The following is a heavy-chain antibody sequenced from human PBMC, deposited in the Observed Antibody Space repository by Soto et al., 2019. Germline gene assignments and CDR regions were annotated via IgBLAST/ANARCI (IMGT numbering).Heavy chain of an antibody. CDR2: IYHSGST. J-gene: IGHJ6*02. CDR3: ARVPDV. CDR1: GGSISSGGYS. Sequence: PSETLSLTCAVSGGSISSGGYSWSWTRQLPGKGLEWIGYIYHSGSTYYNPSLKSRVTISVDRSKNQFSLKLSSVTAADTAVYYCARVPDVWGQGTTVTVSS. V-gene: IGHV4-30-2*01.